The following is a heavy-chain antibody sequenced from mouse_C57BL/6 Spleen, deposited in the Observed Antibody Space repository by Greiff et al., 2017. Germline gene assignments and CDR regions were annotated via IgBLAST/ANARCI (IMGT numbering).Heavy chain of an antibody. V-gene: IGHV5-9*01. J-gene: IGHJ4*01. Sequence: DVKLVESGGGLVKPGGSLKLSCAASGFTFSSYTMSWVRQTPEKRLEWVATISGGGGNTYYPDSVKGRFTISRDNAKNTLYLQMSSLRSEDTALYYCATSSYDYYYAMDYWGQGTSVTVSS. CDR3: ATSSYDYYYAMDY. D-gene: IGHD1-1*01. CDR1: GFTFSSYT. CDR2: ISGGGGNT.